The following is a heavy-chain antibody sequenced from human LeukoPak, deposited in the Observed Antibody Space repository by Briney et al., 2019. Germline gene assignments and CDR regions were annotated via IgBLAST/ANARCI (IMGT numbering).Heavy chain of an antibody. CDR3: ARVGSYSYGYTPLDY. J-gene: IGHJ4*02. CDR2: IYYTGST. D-gene: IGHD3-16*01. V-gene: IGHV4-59*01. CDR1: RGSISNYY. Sequence: PSETLSLTCTVSRGSISNYYWSWIRQSPGGGLEWLGYIYYTGSTNYNPYLKSRVTISLDLSKHHFSLNLSSVTAADTAVYYCARVGSYSYGYTPLDYWGQGTLVTVSS.